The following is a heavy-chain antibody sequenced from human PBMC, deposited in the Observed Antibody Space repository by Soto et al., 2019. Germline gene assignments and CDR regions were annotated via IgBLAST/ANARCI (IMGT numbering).Heavy chain of an antibody. Sequence: PGGSLRLSCAASGFTFSSYEMNWVRQAPGKGLEWVSYISSSGSTIYYADSVKGRFTISRDNAKNSLYLQMNSLRAEDTAVYYCAREGYSSGWFYYFDYWGQGTLVTVSS. CDR1: GFTFSSYE. CDR3: AREGYSSGWFYYFDY. J-gene: IGHJ4*02. V-gene: IGHV3-48*03. D-gene: IGHD6-19*01. CDR2: ISSSGSTI.